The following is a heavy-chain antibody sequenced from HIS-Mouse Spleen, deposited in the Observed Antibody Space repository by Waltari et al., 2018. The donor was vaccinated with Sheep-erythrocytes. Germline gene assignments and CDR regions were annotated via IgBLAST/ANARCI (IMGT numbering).Heavy chain of an antibody. J-gene: IGHJ4*02. Sequence: QLQLQASGPGLVKPSETLSLTCTVSGGSTSSSSYYSGWIRHPPGKGLEWIGSIYYSGSTYYNPSLKSRVTISVDTSKNQFSLKLSSVTAADTAVYYCARDEGTYYDFWSGYPPSYYFDYWGQGTLVTVSS. D-gene: IGHD3-3*01. CDR1: GGSTSSSSYY. V-gene: IGHV4-39*07. CDR3: ARDEGTYYDFWSGYPPSYYFDY. CDR2: IYYSGST.